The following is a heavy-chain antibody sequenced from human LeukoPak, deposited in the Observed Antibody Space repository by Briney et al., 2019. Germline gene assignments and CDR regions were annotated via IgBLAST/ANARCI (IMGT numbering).Heavy chain of an antibody. V-gene: IGHV3-11*01. CDR1: GFTFSNYY. D-gene: IGHD1-26*01. CDR2: ISGSGGDI. Sequence: GGSLRLSCAASGFTFSNYYMSWIRQTPGKGLEWLSYISGSGGDIHYADSVKGRFTISRDNAKNSLYLQMNSLRAEDTAMYYCARDIRAVGVTLYFDYWGQGILVTVSS. CDR3: ARDIRAVGVTLYFDY. J-gene: IGHJ4*02.